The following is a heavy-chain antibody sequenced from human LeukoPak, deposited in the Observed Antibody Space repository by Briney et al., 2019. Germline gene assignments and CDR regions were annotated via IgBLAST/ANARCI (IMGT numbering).Heavy chain of an antibody. CDR1: GFTFSSYG. CDR2: ISSSSSTI. V-gene: IGHV3-48*01. CDR3: ARGDYYDY. Sequence: PGGSLRLSCAASGFTFSSYGMNWVRQAPGKGPEWVSYISSSSSTIYSADSVKGRFTISRDNAKNSLYLQMNSLRAEDTAVYYCARGDYYDYWGQGTLGTVSS. J-gene: IGHJ4*02.